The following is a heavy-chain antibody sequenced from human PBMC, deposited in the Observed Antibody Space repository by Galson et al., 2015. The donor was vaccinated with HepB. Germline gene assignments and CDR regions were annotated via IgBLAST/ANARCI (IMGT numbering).Heavy chain of an antibody. Sequence: SLRLSCAASGFTFSSYSMNWVRQAPGKGLEWVSYISSSSSTIYYADSVKGRFTISRDNAKNSLYLQMNSLRAEDTAVYYCAGGYRDSRRYQLLYYYYYYMDVWGKGTTVTVSS. D-gene: IGHD2-2*01. V-gene: IGHV3-48*01. CDR1: GFTFSSYS. J-gene: IGHJ6*03. CDR2: ISSSSSTI. CDR3: AGGYRDSRRYQLLYYYYYYMDV.